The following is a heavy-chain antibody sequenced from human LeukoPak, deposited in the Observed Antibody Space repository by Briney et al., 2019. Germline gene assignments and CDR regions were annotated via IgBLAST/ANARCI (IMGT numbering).Heavy chain of an antibody. CDR3: ATLSIAAVPFDY. J-gene: IGHJ4*02. CDR2: IKPSDGST. CDR1: GYTFTSYY. V-gene: IGHV1-46*01. D-gene: IGHD6-13*01. Sequence: ASVKVSCKASGYTFTSYYMHWVRQAPGQGLEWMGIIKPSDGSTSYAQNFQGRVTMTRDTSTSTVYMELSSLRSEDTAVYYCATLSIAAVPFDYWGQGTLVTVSS.